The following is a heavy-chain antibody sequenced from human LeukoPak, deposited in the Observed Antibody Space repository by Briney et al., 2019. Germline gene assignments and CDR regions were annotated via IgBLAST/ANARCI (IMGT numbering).Heavy chain of an antibody. CDR2: INPSGGST. Sequence: ASVKVSCKASGYTFTSYYMHWVRQSPGQGLEWMGIINPSGGSTSYAQKFQGRVTMTRDTSTSTVYMELNSLRAEDTAVYYCAKDPREGYKAVDQYFDLWGRGTLVTVSS. V-gene: IGHV1-46*01. CDR3: AKDPREGYKAVDQYFDL. D-gene: IGHD5-24*01. CDR1: GYTFTSYY. J-gene: IGHJ2*01.